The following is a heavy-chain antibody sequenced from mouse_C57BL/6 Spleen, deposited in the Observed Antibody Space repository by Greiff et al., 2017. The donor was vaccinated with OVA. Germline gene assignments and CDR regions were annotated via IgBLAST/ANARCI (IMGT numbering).Heavy chain of an antibody. V-gene: IGHV1-62-2*01. Sequence: VQLQQSGAELVKPGASVKLSCKASGYTFTEYTIHWVKQRSGQGLEWIGWFYPGSGSIKYNEKFKDKDTLTADKSSSTVYMELSSLTSEDSAVYFCARHEDSGYGSSYAWFAYWGQGTLVTVSA. CDR3: ARHEDSGYGSSYAWFAY. D-gene: IGHD1-1*01. J-gene: IGHJ3*01. CDR2: FYPGSGSI. CDR1: GYTFTEYT.